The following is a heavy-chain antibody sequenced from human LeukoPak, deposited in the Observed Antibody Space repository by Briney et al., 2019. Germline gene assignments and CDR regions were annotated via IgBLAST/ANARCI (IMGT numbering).Heavy chain of an antibody. Sequence: ASVKVSCKASGYTFTSYGISWLRQAPGQGLEWMGWISGYNGNTNYGQELQGRVTMTTDTSTSTAYMELRSLRSDDTAVYYCARDYDFWSGHFGGYFDYWGQGTLVSVSS. J-gene: IGHJ4*02. D-gene: IGHD3-3*01. CDR1: GYTFTSYG. CDR2: ISGYNGNT. V-gene: IGHV1-18*01. CDR3: ARDYDFWSGHFGGYFDY.